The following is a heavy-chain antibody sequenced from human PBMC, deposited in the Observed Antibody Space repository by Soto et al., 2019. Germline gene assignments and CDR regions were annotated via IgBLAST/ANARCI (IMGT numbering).Heavy chain of an antibody. Sequence: EVQLVESGGGLVQPGGSLRLSCAASGVTVSSNYMSWVRQAPGKGLEWVSVIYSGGNTYYADSVKGRFTISRDNSKNTLYLQMNSLRAEDTAVYYFARHGYNYGGGYFDYWGQGTLVTVSS. CDR3: ARHGYNYGGGYFDY. CDR2: IYSGGNT. D-gene: IGHD5-18*01. CDR1: GVTVSSNY. V-gene: IGHV3-66*04. J-gene: IGHJ4*02.